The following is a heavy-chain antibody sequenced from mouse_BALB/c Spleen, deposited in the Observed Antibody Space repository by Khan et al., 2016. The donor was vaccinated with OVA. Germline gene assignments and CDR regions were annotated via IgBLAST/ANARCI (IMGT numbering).Heavy chain of an antibody. CDR1: GYSITSDYA. J-gene: IGHJ2*02. Sequence: VQLKRSGPGLVKPSQSLSLTCTVTGYSITSDYAWNWIRQFPGNKLEWMGFISYSGNTKYNPSLKSRFSITRDTSKNQFFLQLNSVTTEDTATYYCARVYGGDFDYWGQGTSLTVSS. V-gene: IGHV3-2*02. CDR3: ARVYGGDFDY. D-gene: IGHD1-1*02. CDR2: ISYSGNT.